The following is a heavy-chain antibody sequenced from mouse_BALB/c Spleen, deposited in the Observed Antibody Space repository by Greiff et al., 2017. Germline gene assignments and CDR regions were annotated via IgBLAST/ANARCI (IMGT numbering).Heavy chain of an antibody. D-gene: IGHD2-3*01. J-gene: IGHJ4*01. CDR3: ARDPYDGYSSMDY. CDR2: ISYDGSN. CDR1: GYSITSGYY. V-gene: IGHV3-6*02. Sequence: VQLKQSGPGLVKPSQSLSLTCSVTGYSITSGYYWNWIRQFPGNKLEWMGYISYDGSNNYNPSLKNRISITRDTSKNQFFLKLNSVTTEDTATYYCARDPYDGYSSMDYWGQGTSVTVSS.